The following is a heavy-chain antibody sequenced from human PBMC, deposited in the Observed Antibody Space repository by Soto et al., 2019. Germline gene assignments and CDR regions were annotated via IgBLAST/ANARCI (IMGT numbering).Heavy chain of an antibody. CDR3: ARREIQGPIDY. CDR2: IYYSGTT. J-gene: IGHJ4*02. V-gene: IGHV4-28*01. D-gene: IGHD1-26*01. CDR1: GYSISSSNW. Sequence: PSETLSLTCAVSGYSISSSNWWGWLRQPPGKGLEWIGYIYYSGTTYYNPSLKSRVTMSVDTSKNQFSLKLTSVTAVATAVYYCARREIQGPIDYWGQGTPVTVSS.